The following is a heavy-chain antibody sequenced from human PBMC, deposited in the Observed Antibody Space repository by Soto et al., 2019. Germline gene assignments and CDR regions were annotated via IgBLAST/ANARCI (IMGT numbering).Heavy chain of an antibody. D-gene: IGHD4-17*01. Sequence: SVTLSLTCTVSSGSISFYYWSWIRQPPGKGLEWIGYIYYSGSTNYNPSLKSRVTISVDTSKNQFSLKLSSVTAADTAVYYCARGNDYGDYYFDYCGQGTLVPVSS. CDR1: SGSISFYY. J-gene: IGHJ4*02. CDR3: ARGNDYGDYYFDY. CDR2: IYYSGST. V-gene: IGHV4-59*01.